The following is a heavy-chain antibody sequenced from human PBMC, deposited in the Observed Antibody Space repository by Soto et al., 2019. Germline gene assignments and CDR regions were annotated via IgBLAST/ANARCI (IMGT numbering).Heavy chain of an antibody. Sequence: ASETLSLTCTVSGGSISGYYWSWIRQLPGKGLEWIGYIHYNGGTSYSPSLKSRVTVSVDTSKNQFSLKLSSVTAADTAVYYCARNHYGDPPLKNWFDPWGQGSLVTVSS. D-gene: IGHD4-17*01. CDR1: GGSISGYY. V-gene: IGHV4-59*01. CDR3: ARNHYGDPPLKNWFDP. CDR2: IHYNGGT. J-gene: IGHJ5*02.